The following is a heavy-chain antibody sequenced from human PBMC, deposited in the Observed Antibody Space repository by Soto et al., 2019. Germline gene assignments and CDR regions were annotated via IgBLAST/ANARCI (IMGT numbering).Heavy chain of an antibody. V-gene: IGHV3-21*01. D-gene: IGHD3-22*01. J-gene: IGHJ6*02. CDR3: ARDRRNYYDSSALYGMDV. Sequence: GGSLRLSCAASGFTFSSYSMNWVRQAPGKGLEWVSSISSSSSYIYYADSVKGRFTISRDNAKNSLYLQMNSLRAEDTAVYYCARDRRNYYDSSALYGMDVWGQGTTVTVSS. CDR1: GFTFSSYS. CDR2: ISSSSSYI.